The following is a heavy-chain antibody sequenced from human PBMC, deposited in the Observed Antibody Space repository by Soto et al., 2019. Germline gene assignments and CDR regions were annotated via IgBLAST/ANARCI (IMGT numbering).Heavy chain of an antibody. CDR2: INHSGST. CDR3: ARAIAVGHDAFDI. D-gene: IGHD6-19*01. V-gene: IGHV4-34*01. Sequence: QVQLQQWGAGLLKPSETLSLTCAVYGGSFSGYYWSWIRQPPGKGLEWIGEINHSGSTNYNPSLKSRVTISVDTSKNQFSLKLSSVTAADTAVYYCARAIAVGHDAFDIWGQGTMVTVSS. CDR1: GGSFSGYY. J-gene: IGHJ3*02.